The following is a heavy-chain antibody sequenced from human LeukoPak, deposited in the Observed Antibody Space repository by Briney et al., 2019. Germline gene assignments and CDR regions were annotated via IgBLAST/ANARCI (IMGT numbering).Heavy chain of an antibody. CDR1: GFTFSDYW. Sequence: GGSLRLSCAASGFTFSDYWMHWVRQAPGKGLVWVSRISSDGSRVTYADSVKGRFTISRDNAKNTLYLQMNSLRAEDTAVYYCAKDEGGSYSYGIDYWGQGTLVTVSS. V-gene: IGHV3-74*01. CDR3: AKDEGGSYSYGIDY. J-gene: IGHJ4*02. D-gene: IGHD3-10*01. CDR2: ISSDGSRV.